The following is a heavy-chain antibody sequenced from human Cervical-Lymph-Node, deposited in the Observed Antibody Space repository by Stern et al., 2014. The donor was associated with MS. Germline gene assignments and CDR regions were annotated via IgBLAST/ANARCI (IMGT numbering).Heavy chain of an antibody. CDR1: GYTFSSYA. CDR3: ARRRPSCTNEMCSFWDFDL. CDR2: INPNTGHP. J-gene: IGHJ2*01. Sequence: QVQLVQSGSELKKPGASVKVSCKASGYTFSSYAMNWVRQAPGQGLEWMGWINPNTGHPTYAQGFTGRFVFSWGTSCSTAYLQIGSLKAEDPAMYYCARRRPSCTNEMCSFWDFDLWGRGTLVTVSS. V-gene: IGHV7-4-1*01. D-gene: IGHD2-8*01.